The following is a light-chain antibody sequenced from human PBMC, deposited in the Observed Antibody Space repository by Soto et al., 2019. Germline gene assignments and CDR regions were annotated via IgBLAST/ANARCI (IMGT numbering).Light chain of an antibody. CDR2: GAS. J-gene: IGKJ4*01. CDR1: QSVSSN. Sequence: EIVMTQSPATLSVSPGERATLSCRASQSVSSNLAWYQQKPGQAPRLLIYGASTRATGIPARFSGSGSGTEFPLTISSLQSEDVVVYYCQQYNNWLTFGGGTKVEIK. V-gene: IGKV3-15*01. CDR3: QQYNNWLT.